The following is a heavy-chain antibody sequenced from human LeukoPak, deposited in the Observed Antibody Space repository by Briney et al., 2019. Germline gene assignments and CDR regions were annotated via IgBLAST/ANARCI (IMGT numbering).Heavy chain of an antibody. CDR1: GFTFSSYG. CDR3: AKDIAVAGIVAFDS. J-gene: IGHJ3*02. CDR2: ISYDGSNK. Sequence: PGGSLRLSCAASGFTFSSYGMHWVRQAPGKGLEWVAVISYDGSNKYYADSVKGRFTISRDNSKNTLYLQMNSLRADDTAVYYCAKDIAVAGIVAFDSWGQGTMVTVS. V-gene: IGHV3-30*18. D-gene: IGHD6-19*01.